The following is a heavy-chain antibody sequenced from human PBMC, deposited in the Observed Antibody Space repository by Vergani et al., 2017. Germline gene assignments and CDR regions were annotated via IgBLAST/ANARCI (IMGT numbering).Heavy chain of an antibody. D-gene: IGHD2-2*01. J-gene: IGHJ6*02. Sequence: QVQLQESGPGLVKPSQTLSLTCTVSGGSISSGGYYWSWIRQHPGKGLEWIGYIYYSGSTYYNPSLKSRVTISVDTSKNQFSLKLSSGTAADTAVYYCARDVVVPAAMGGMDVWGQGTTVTVSS. V-gene: IGHV4-31*03. CDR3: ARDVVVPAAMGGMDV. CDR2: IYYSGST. CDR1: GGSISSGGYY.